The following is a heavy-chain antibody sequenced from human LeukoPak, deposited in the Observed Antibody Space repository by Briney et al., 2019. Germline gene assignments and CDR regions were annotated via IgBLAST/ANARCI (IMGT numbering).Heavy chain of an antibody. D-gene: IGHD3-16*01. V-gene: IGHV3-74*01. CDR3: ARDPGYESWSPFWGGMDV. CDR1: GFTFSSSW. CDR2: ITRDGSST. Sequence: GGSLRLSCAASGFTFSSSWMHWVRQAPGKGLVWVSRITRDGSSTTYADSVKGRFTTSRDNAKNTLYLQIDSLRDDDTAVYYCARDPGYESWSPFWGGMDVWGNGTTVIVSS. J-gene: IGHJ6*04.